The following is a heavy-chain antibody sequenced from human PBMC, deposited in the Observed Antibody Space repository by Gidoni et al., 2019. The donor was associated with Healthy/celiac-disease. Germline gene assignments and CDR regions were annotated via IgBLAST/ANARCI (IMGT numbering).Heavy chain of an antibody. J-gene: IGHJ6*02. CDR3: ARGEVVPAAIARNYYYYYGMDV. CDR2: ISSSSSYI. V-gene: IGHV3-21*01. D-gene: IGHD2-2*02. Sequence: EVQLVESGGGLVKPGGSRRLSCAASGFTFSRHSMNWVRQAPGKGLEWVSSISSSSSYIYYADSVKGRFTISRDNAKNSLYLQMNSLRAEDTAAYYCARGEVVPAAIARNYYYYYGMDVWGQGTTVTVSS. CDR1: GFTFSRHS.